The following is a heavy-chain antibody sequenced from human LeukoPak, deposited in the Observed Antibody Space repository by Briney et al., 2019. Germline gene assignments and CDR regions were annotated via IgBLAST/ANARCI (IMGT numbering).Heavy chain of an antibody. J-gene: IGHJ6*03. Sequence: ASVKVSCKASGYTFTGYYMHWVRQAPGQGLEWMGWINPNSGGTNYAEKFQGRVTMTRDTSISTAYMELSRLRSDDTAVYYCARDQGAEQAGFYYYYYYYMDVWGKGTTVTVSS. CDR2: INPNSGGT. D-gene: IGHD1-26*01. CDR3: ARDQGAEQAGFYYYYYYYMDV. V-gene: IGHV1-2*02. CDR1: GYTFTGYY.